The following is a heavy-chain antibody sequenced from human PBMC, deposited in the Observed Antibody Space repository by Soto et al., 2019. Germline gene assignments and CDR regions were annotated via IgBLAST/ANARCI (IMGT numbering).Heavy chain of an antibody. CDR3: SRRAYCSSSTCHGGRGANWFDP. D-gene: IGHD2-2*01. Sequence: GESLKISCQGSGYTYNNYWIGWVRQMPGKGLEWMGIIYPGDSDTRYSPSFQGQVTISADKSISTVYLQWSSLKATDTAMNYWSRRAYCSSSTCHGGRGANWFDPWGQGTLVTVSS. CDR2: IYPGDSDT. V-gene: IGHV5-51*01. J-gene: IGHJ5*02. CDR1: GYTYNNYW.